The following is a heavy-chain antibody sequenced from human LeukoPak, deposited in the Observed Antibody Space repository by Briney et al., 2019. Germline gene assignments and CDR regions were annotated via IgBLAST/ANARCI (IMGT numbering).Heavy chain of an antibody. D-gene: IGHD1-14*01. CDR2: IKQDGSEK. J-gene: IGHJ4*02. Sequence: PGGSLRLSCAASGFTFSSYWVSWVRQAPGKGLEWVANIKQDGSEKYYVDSVKGRFTISRDNAKNSLYLQMNSLRAEDTAVYYCARDRAGGGYWGQGTLVTVSS. CDR1: GFTFSSYW. CDR3: ARDRAGGGY. V-gene: IGHV3-7*01.